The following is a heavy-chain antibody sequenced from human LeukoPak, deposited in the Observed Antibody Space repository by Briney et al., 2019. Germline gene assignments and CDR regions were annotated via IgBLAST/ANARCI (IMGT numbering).Heavy chain of an antibody. V-gene: IGHV3-11*01. CDR1: EFTFSDYY. Sequence: GGSLRLSCVVSEFTFSDYYMSWIRQVPGKGLEWISYISGSGATIYYAAYVKGRFTITRDNAKNSLYMQMNDLRSGDTAVYYCVRGARGSRSGFDYWGQGTLVTVSS. CDR2: ISGSGATI. J-gene: IGHJ4*02. CDR3: VRGARGSRSGFDY. D-gene: IGHD3-10*01.